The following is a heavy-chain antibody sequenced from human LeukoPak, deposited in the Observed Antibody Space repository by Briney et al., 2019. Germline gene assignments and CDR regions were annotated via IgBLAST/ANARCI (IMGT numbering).Heavy chain of an antibody. CDR1: GFTFSSYE. D-gene: IGHD2-21*02. J-gene: IGHJ3*02. CDR3: ARDGDGVDAFDI. Sequence: GGSLRLSCAASGFTFSSYEMNWVRQAPGKGLEWVSSISSSSSYIYYADSVKGRFTISRDNAKNSLYLQMNSLRAEDTAVYYCARDGDGVDAFDIWGQGTMVTVSS. V-gene: IGHV3-21*01. CDR2: ISSSSSYI.